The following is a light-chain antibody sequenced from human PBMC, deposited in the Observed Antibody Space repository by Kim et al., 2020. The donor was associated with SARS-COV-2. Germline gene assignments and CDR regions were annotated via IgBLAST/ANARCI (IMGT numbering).Light chain of an antibody. Sequence: DIVMTQSPLSLPVTPGEPASISCRSSQSLLHSNGYNYLDWYLQKPGQSPQLLIYLGSNRASGVPDRFSGSGSGTDFTLKISRVEDDDVGVYYCMQALQKGTFGPGTKVDIK. CDR3: MQALQKGT. CDR2: LGS. J-gene: IGKJ3*01. V-gene: IGKV2-28*01. CDR1: QSLLHSNGYNY.